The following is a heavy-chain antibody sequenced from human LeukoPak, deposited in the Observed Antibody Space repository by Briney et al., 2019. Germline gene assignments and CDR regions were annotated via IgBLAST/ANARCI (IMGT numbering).Heavy chain of an antibody. Sequence: SETLSLTCAVYGGSFSGYYWSWIRQPPGKGLEWIGEINHSGSTNYNPSLKSRVTISVDTSKNQFSLKLSPVTAADTAVYYCAPLSSGTGWNWFDPWGQGTLVTVSS. V-gene: IGHV4-34*01. D-gene: IGHD6-19*01. J-gene: IGHJ5*02. CDR1: GGSFSGYY. CDR2: INHSGST. CDR3: APLSSGTGWNWFDP.